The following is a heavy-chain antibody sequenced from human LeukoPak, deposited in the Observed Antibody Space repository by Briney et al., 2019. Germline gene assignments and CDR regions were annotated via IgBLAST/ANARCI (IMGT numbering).Heavy chain of an antibody. CDR2: IGFAGDT. Sequence: PGGSLRLSCAASGFTFSNYDMHWVRQATGKGLEWVSAIGFAGDTYYPGSVKGRFTISRENVKNSLYLQMNSLRAEDTAVYYCVRVVPHCSGGSCSPYFDYWGQGTLVTVSS. J-gene: IGHJ4*02. CDR1: GFTFSNYD. D-gene: IGHD2-15*01. V-gene: IGHV3-13*01. CDR3: VRVVPHCSGGSCSPYFDY.